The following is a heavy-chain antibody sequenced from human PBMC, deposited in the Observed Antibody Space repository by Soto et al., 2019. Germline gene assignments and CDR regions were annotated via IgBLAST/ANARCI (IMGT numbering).Heavy chain of an antibody. CDR1: GGTISPYY. CDR2: IYYSGYT. V-gene: IGHV4-59*08. J-gene: IGHJ4*02. Sequence: QVQLQESGPGRVKPSETLSLTCTASGGTISPYYWSWIRQPPGEGIEWLGYIYYSGYTNYNPSLKSRLTISVDTSKYQFSLRMSSVTAADTAVYFCARLIRDASGSYRLDYWGRGTLVTVSS. CDR3: ARLIRDASGSYRLDY. D-gene: IGHD3-10*01.